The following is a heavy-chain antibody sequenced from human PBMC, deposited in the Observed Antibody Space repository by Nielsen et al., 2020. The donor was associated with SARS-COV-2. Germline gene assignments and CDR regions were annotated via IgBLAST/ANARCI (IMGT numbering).Heavy chain of an antibody. CDR2: IKQDGSEK. V-gene: IGHV3-7*01. CDR1: GFTFSSYW. J-gene: IGHJ4*02. CDR3: ARIVGASFFDY. Sequence: GGSLRLSCAASGFTFSSYWMSWVRQAPGKGLEWVANIKQDGSEKYYVDSVKGRFTISRDNAKNSLYLRMNSLRAEDTAVYYCARIVGASFFDYWGQGTLVTVSS. D-gene: IGHD1-26*01.